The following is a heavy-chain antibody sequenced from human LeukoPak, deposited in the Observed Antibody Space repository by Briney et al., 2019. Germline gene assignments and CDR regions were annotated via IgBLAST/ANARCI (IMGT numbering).Heavy chain of an antibody. J-gene: IGHJ3*02. Sequence: PGGSLRLSCAASGFTFSSYSMNWVRQAPGKGLEWVSSISSSSSYIYYADSVKGRFTISRDNAKNSLYLQMNSLRAEDTAVYYCASGGYSSSHAFDIWGQGTMVTVSS. CDR3: ASGGYSSSHAFDI. D-gene: IGHD6-19*01. CDR2: ISSSSSYI. V-gene: IGHV3-21*01. CDR1: GFTFSSYS.